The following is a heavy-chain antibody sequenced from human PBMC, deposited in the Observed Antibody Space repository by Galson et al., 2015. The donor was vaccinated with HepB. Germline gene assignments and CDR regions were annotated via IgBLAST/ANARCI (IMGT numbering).Heavy chain of an antibody. D-gene: IGHD3-16*01. CDR3: AVKGGS. CDR1: GFTFSDYW. V-gene: IGHV3-74*01. CDR2: IKSDGSDT. Sequence: PLRLSCAASGFTFSDYWMYWARQSPGKGLEWVSRIKSDGSDTNYAESVKGRFTISRDNGKNTLFLQMNSLRGEDTAVYYCAVKGGSWGQGTLVTVSS. J-gene: IGHJ4*02.